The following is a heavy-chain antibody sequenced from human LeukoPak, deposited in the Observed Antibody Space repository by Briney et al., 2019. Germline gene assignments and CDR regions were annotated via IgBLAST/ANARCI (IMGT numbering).Heavy chain of an antibody. D-gene: IGHD6-6*01. CDR3: ARCLGYSSSGGRYYYMDV. CDR1: GGSISSSSYY. CDR2: IDYSGST. Sequence: SETLSLTCTVSGGSISSSSYYWGWIRQPPGKGLEWIGSIDYSGSTYYNPSLKSRVTISVDTSKNQFSLKLSSVTAADTAVYYCARCLGYSSSGGRYYYMDVWGKGTTVTVSS. J-gene: IGHJ6*03. V-gene: IGHV4-39*07.